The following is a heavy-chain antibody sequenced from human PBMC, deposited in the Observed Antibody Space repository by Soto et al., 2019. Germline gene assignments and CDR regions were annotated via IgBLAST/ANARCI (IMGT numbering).Heavy chain of an antibody. CDR2: YDGNNK. V-gene: IGHV3-33*01. Sequence: QVQLVESGGGVFQPGRSLRLSCAASGFSISPYGVQWVRQAPGKGLEWMAYDGNNKYYADSVKGRFTVSRDNSKNTLYLQMNSLRAEDTAVYYCARDRHPWYFDYWGQGTLVTVSS. CDR3: ARDRHPWYFDY. CDR1: GFSISPYG. J-gene: IGHJ4*02.